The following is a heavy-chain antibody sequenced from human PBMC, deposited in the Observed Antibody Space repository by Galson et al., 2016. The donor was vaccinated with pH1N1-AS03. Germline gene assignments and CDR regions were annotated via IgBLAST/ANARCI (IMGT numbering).Heavy chain of an antibody. Sequence: SLRLSCAASEFSFSASWMSWVRQTPGKGPEWVAVIWHDGSEKYYADSVKGRFTISRDNSKNTLYLQMNSLRAGDTAVYYCARDRHYYDYIWGTYRYDWYFDLWGRGTLVTVSS. CDR2: IWHDGSEK. V-gene: IGHV3-33*08. CDR3: ARDRHYYDYIWGTYRYDWYFDL. CDR1: EFSFSASW. D-gene: IGHD3-16*02. J-gene: IGHJ2*01.